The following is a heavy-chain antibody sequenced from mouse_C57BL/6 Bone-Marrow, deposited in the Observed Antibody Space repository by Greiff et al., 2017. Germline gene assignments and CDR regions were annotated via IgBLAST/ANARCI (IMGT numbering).Heavy chain of an antibody. CDR1: GFTFSSYG. CDR2: ISSGGSYT. Sequence: SGGYLVKPGGSLKLSCAASGFTFSSYGMSWVRQTPDKRLEWVATISSGGSYTYYPDSVKGRFTISRDNAKNTLYLQMSSLKSEDTAMYYCARQRGRYSWFAYWGQGTLVTVSA. CDR3: ARQRGRYSWFAY. V-gene: IGHV5-6*01. J-gene: IGHJ3*01. D-gene: IGHD2-12*01.